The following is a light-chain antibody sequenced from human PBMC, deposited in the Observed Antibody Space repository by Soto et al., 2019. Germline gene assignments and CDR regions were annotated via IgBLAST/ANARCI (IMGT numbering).Light chain of an antibody. CDR1: QDIRND. CDR2: AAS. CDR3: LQHNTSPLT. Sequence: DIQMTQSPSSLSASVGDRVTITCRASQDIRNDLGWYQQKPGKPPRRLIYAASTLQSGVPSTFSGSASGTEFTLTISSLQPADFSTYYFLQHNTSPLTFGGGTKVDIK. V-gene: IGKV1-17*01. J-gene: IGKJ4*01.